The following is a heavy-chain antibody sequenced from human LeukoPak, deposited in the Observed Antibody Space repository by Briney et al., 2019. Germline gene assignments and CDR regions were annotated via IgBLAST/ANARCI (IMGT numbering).Heavy chain of an antibody. CDR2: INHSGST. CDR3: ARESLGLGIAVAGTYY. CDR1: GGSFSGYY. Sequence: PSETLSLTCAVYGGSFSGYYWSWIRQPPGKGLEWIGEINHSGSTNYNPSLKSRVTISVDTSKNQFSLKLSSVTAADTAVYYCARESLGLGIAVAGTYYWGQGTLVTVSS. V-gene: IGHV4-34*01. J-gene: IGHJ4*02. D-gene: IGHD6-19*01.